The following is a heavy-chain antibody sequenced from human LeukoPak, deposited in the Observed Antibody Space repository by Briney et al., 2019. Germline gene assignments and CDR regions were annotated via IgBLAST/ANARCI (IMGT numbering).Heavy chain of an antibody. CDR2: ISSSSSYI. Sequence: GGSLRLSCAASGFTFSSYSMNWVRQSPGKGLEWVSSISSSSSYIYYADSVEGRFTISRDNAKNSLYLQMNSLRAEDTAVYYCARDSLDVWYDILTGYSDYYYGMDVWGQGTTVTVSS. CDR3: ARDSLDVWYDILTGYSDYYYGMDV. V-gene: IGHV3-21*01. D-gene: IGHD3-9*01. CDR1: GFTFSSYS. J-gene: IGHJ6*02.